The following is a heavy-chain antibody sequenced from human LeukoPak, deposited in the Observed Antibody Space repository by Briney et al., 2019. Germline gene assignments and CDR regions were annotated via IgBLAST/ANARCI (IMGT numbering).Heavy chain of an antibody. V-gene: IGHV3-7*01. CDR3: ARDLWGYSSSDNFDY. J-gene: IGHJ4*02. CDR2: IKQDGSEK. Sequence: GSLRPSCAASGFTFSSYWMSWGRQAPGKGLGLVANIKQDGSEKYYVDSVKGRFTISRDNAKNSLYLQMNSLRAEDTAVYYCARDLWGYSSSDNFDYWGQGTLVTVSS. CDR1: GFTFSSYW. D-gene: IGHD6-6*01.